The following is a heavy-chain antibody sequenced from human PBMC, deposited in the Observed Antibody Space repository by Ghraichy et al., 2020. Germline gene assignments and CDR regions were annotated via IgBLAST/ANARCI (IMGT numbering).Heavy chain of an antibody. Sequence: SETLSLTCFVSGGSINSYFWSWIRQSPGKGLEWIGYIHYNGGTNYNPSLKNRVTISIDTSENQLSLKLSSVTAADAAVYYCARERTIKGIYVWGQGTTVTVSS. V-gene: IGHV4-59*12. J-gene: IGHJ6*02. CDR2: IHYNGGT. CDR1: GGSINSYF. CDR3: ARERTIKGIYV. D-gene: IGHD2/OR15-2a*01.